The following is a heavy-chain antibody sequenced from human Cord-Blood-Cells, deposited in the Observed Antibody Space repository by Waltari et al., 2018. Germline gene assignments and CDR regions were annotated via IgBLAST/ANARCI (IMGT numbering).Heavy chain of an antibody. CDR1: GFSLSTSGMC. D-gene: IGHD1-20*01. J-gene: IGHJ4*02. Sequence: QVTLRESGPALVKPTQTLTLTCTFSGFSLSTSGMCVSWIRQPPRKALEWLARIAWDDDKYYSTSLKTRLTISKDTSKNQVVLTMTNMDPVDTATYYCARTITGSLPFDYWGQGTLVTVSS. CDR2: IAWDDDK. V-gene: IGHV2-70*15. CDR3: ARTITGSLPFDY.